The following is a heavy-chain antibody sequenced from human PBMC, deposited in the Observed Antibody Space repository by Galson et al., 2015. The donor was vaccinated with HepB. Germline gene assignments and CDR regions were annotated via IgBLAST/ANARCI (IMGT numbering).Heavy chain of an antibody. J-gene: IGHJ6*02. Sequence: SLRLSCAASGFTFSSYSMNWVRQAPGKGLEWVSSISSSSSYIYYADSVKGRFTISRDNAKNSLYLQMNSLRAEDTAVYYCARDFIGGIAAAGTDYYYGMDVWGQGTTVTASS. V-gene: IGHV3-21*01. D-gene: IGHD6-13*01. CDR2: ISSSSSYI. CDR3: ARDFIGGIAAAGTDYYYGMDV. CDR1: GFTFSSYS.